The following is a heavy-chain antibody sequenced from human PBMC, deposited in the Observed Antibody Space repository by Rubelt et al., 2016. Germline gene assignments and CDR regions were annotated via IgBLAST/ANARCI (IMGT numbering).Heavy chain of an antibody. CDR3: ARDLNWAFDY. Sequence: EVQLVESGGGLVKPGGSLRLSCAASGSTFSNAWMTWVRQAPGKGLEWVSYISGSSGSINYADSVKGRFTISRDNAKNSMVLQMNSLRADDTAVYYCARDLNWAFDYWGQGTLVTVSS. CDR1: GSTFSNAW. D-gene: IGHD7-27*01. J-gene: IGHJ4*02. CDR2: ISGSSGSI. V-gene: IGHV3-48*01.